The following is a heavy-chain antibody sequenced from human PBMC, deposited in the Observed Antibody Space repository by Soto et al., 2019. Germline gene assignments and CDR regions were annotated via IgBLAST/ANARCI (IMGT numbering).Heavy chain of an antibody. D-gene: IGHD3-10*01. CDR3: ARDAYYYGSGSYYNGDYYYYGMDV. V-gene: IGHV4-31*03. CDR2: IYYSGST. J-gene: IGHJ6*02. CDR1: GGSISSGGYY. Sequence: LSLTCTVSGGSISSGGYYWSWIRQHPGKGLEWIGYIYYSGSTYYNPSLKSRVTISVDTSKNQFSLKLSSVTAADTAVYYCARDAYYYGSGSYYNGDYYYYGMDVWGQGTTVTVSS.